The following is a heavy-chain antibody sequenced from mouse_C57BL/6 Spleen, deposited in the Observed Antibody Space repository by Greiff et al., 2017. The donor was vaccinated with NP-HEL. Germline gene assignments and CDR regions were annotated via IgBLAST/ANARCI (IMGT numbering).Heavy chain of an antibody. CDR2: IYPRSGNT. J-gene: IGHJ2*01. CDR3: ARLERGKYYFDY. CDR1: GYTFTSYG. V-gene: IGHV1-81*01. Sequence: QVQLQQSGAELARPGASVKLSCKASGYTFTSYGISWVKQRTGQGLEWIGEIYPRSGNTYYNEKFKGKATLTADKSSSTAYMELRSLTSEDSAVYFCARLERGKYYFDYWGQGTTLTVSS.